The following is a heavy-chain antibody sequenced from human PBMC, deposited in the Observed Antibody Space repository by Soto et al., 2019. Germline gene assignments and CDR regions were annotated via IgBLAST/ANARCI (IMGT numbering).Heavy chain of an antibody. V-gene: IGHV4-30-2*01. CDR1: GGSISSGGYS. J-gene: IGHJ5*02. Sequence: QLQLQESGSGLVKPSQTLSLTCAVSGGSISSGGYSWSWIRQPPGKGLEWIGYIYHSRSTYYNPSLNSRLTLSVARSKNQFSPTLSSVTAADTAVYYCARVPDRWGQGTLVTVSS. CDR2: IYHSRST. CDR3: ARVPDR. D-gene: IGHD2-2*01.